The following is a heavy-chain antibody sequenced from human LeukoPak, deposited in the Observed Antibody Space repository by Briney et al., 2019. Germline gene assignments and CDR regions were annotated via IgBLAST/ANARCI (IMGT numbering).Heavy chain of an antibody. CDR2: ISSRSSTI. V-gene: IGHV3-48*02. CDR1: GFTFSSYS. J-gene: IGHJ6*02. D-gene: IGHD3-10*01. Sequence: GGSLRLSCAASGFTFSSYSMNWVRQAPGKGLEWVSYISSRSSTIYYADSVKGRFTISRDNAKNSLYLQMNSLRDEDTAVYYCARDGYYYGSGPGNYYYGMDVWGQGTTVTVSS. CDR3: ARDGYYYGSGPGNYYYGMDV.